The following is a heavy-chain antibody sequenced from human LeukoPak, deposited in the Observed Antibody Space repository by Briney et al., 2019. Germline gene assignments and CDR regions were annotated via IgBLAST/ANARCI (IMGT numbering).Heavy chain of an antibody. V-gene: IGHV3-21*01. Sequence: GGSLRLSCVASGFTCSDYSMNWVRQAPGKGLEWVSCISSSSSYIYYADSVKGRFTISRDNAKNSLYLQMNSLRVEDTAVYYYARAHNWKYGTFDYWGQGTLVTVSS. CDR2: ISSSSSYI. D-gene: IGHD1-7*01. CDR1: GFTCSDYS. J-gene: IGHJ4*02. CDR3: ARAHNWKYGTFDY.